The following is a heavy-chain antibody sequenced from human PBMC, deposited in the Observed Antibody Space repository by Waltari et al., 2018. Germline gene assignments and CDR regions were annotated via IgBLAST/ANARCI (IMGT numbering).Heavy chain of an antibody. D-gene: IGHD5-18*01. J-gene: IGHJ4*02. Sequence: QVQLVESGGGVVQPGRSLRLSCAASGFTFSSYAMTRVRQAPGKGLEWVAVISYDGSNKYYADSVKGRFTISRDNSKNTLYLQMNSLRAEDTAVYYCARGVDTAMVDYFDYWGQGTLVTVSS. CDR3: ARGVDTAMVDYFDY. CDR2: ISYDGSNK. CDR1: GFTFSSYA. V-gene: IGHV3-30-3*01.